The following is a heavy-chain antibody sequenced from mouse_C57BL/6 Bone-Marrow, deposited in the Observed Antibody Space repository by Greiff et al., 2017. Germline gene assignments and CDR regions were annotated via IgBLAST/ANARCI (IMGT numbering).Heavy chain of an antibody. J-gene: IGHJ1*03. D-gene: IGHD1-1*01. Sequence: QVTLKESGPGILQSSQTLSLTCSFSGFSLSTSGMGVSWIRQPSGKGLEWLAHIYWDDDKRYNPSLKGRLTISKDTSRNQVSLTITSVDTADTATYYCARREGNGSSPWYFDVWGTGTTVTVSS. CDR1: GFSLSTSGMG. CDR3: ARREGNGSSPWYFDV. CDR2: IYWDDDK. V-gene: IGHV8-12*01.